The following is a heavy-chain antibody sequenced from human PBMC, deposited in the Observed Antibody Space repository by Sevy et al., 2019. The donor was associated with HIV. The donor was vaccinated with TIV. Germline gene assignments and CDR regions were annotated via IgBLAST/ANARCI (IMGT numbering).Heavy chain of an antibody. CDR1: GYTFTGYY. CDR3: ARGCSSTSCYAVGPTGMDV. V-gene: IGHV1-2*02. Sequence: ASVKVSCKASGYTFTGYYMHWVRQAPGQGLEWMGWINPNSGGKNYAQKFQGRVTMTRDTSISTAYLELSRLRSDDTAVYYCARGCSSTSCYAVGPTGMDVWGQGTTVTVSS. D-gene: IGHD2-2*01. CDR2: INPNSGGK. J-gene: IGHJ6*02.